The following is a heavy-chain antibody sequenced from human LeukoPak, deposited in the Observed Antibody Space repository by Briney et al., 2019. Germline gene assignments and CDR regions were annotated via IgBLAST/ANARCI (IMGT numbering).Heavy chain of an antibody. J-gene: IGHJ4*02. CDR3: ARDPGANYFDY. Sequence: ASVNVSCKASGYTFTSYYIHWVRQAPGQGREWMGWINPNSGGTNYAQTFQGRVTMTGDTSSNTAYMELRWLRSADTAVYYCARDPGANYFDYWGQGTLVTVSS. D-gene: IGHD7-27*01. V-gene: IGHV1-2*02. CDR2: INPNSGGT. CDR1: GYTFTSYY.